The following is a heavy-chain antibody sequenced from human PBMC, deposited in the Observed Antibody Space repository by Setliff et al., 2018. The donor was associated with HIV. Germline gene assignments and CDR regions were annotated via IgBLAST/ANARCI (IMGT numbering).Heavy chain of an antibody. Sequence: GGSLRLSCAASGFTFSSYAMTWVRQAPGKGLEWVASITGSGDSTYYANSVKGRFTISRDSSKNTLSLQMSSLRAEDTAVYYCARTGHYYYYYMDVWGKGTTVTVSS. CDR1: GFTFSSYA. CDR3: ARTGHYYYYYMDV. J-gene: IGHJ6*03. CDR2: ITGSGDST. V-gene: IGHV3-23*01.